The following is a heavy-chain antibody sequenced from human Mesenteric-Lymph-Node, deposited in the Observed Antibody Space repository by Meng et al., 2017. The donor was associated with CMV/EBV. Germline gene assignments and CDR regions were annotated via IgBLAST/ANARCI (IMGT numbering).Heavy chain of an antibody. CDR2: ISSSGSTI. D-gene: IGHD2-2*01. Sequence: GESLKISCAASGFTFSSYEMNWVRQAPGKGLEWVSYISSSGSTIYYADSVKDRFTISRDNAKNSLYLQMNSLRAEDTAVYYYARELQVVPAALYGMDVWGQGTTVTVSS. J-gene: IGHJ6*02. CDR1: GFTFSSYE. CDR3: ARELQVVPAALYGMDV. V-gene: IGHV3-48*03.